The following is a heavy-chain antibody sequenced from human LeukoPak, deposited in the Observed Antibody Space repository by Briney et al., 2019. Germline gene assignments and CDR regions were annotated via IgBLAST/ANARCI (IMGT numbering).Heavy chain of an antibody. CDR3: ARMKVWGAYSDY. V-gene: IGHV4-31*03. Sequence: SETLSLTCTVSGGSISSGGYYWSWIRQHPGKGLEWIGYIYYSGSTYYNPSLKSRVTTSVNTSKNQFSLKLSSVTAADTAVYYCARMKVWGAYSDYWGQGTLVTVSS. D-gene: IGHD3-16*01. CDR2: IYYSGST. CDR1: GGSISSGGYY. J-gene: IGHJ4*02.